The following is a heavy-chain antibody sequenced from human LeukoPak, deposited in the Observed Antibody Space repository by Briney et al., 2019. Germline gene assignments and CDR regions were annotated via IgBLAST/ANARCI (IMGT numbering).Heavy chain of an antibody. D-gene: IGHD3-10*01. Sequence: PSETLSLTCTVSGGSISSGGYYWSWIRQHPGKGLEWIGYIYYSGSTYYNPSLKSRVTISVDTSKNQFSLKLSSVTAADTAVYYCARDLMVRGVIPYYYGMDVWGQGTTVTVSS. CDR3: ARDLMVRGVIPYYYGMDV. J-gene: IGHJ6*02. V-gene: IGHV4-31*03. CDR1: GGSISSGGYY. CDR2: IYYSGST.